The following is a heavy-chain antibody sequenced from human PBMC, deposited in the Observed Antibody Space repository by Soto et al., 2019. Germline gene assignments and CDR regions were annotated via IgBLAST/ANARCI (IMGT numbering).Heavy chain of an antibody. V-gene: IGHV3-30*03. D-gene: IGHD2-8*02. Sequence: QVQLVESGGGVVQPGRSLRLSCAVSGFTVNTYGMHWVRQAPGKGLEWVAVISRDGGTKFYADSVKGRFTISRDNSRNTLFLEMNSLRGDDMGVYYCTGEVASGYWGQGTLVTISS. J-gene: IGHJ4*02. CDR3: TGEVASGY. CDR1: GFTVNTYG. CDR2: ISRDGGTK.